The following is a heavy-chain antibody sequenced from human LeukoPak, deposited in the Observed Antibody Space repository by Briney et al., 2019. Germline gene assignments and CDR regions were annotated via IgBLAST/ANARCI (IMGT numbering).Heavy chain of an antibody. J-gene: IGHJ4*02. CDR3: ARDPGDYYDHRGFDY. D-gene: IGHD3-22*01. V-gene: IGHV4-59*12. CDR1: GGSISSYY. Sequence: SETLSLTCTVSGGSISSYYWSWIRQPPGKGLEWIGYIYYSGSTNYNPSLKSRVTISVDTSKNQFSLKLSSVTAADTAVYYCARDPGDYYDHRGFDYWGQGTLVTVSS. CDR2: IYYSGST.